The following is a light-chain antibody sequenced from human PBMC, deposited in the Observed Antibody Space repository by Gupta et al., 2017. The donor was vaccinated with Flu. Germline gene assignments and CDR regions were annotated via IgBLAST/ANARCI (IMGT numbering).Light chain of an antibody. CDR3: LCYEDHMV. Sequence: KTVTLSCTRSSGSIAGDFVECYQQRQGREPTTGIINNDQRPSGVSDRVSASIDRYDKSAPPSISGLHIEEEADYYCLCYEDHMVFGGGTKVTVL. CDR1: SGSIAGDF. J-gene: IGLJ2*01. CDR2: NND. V-gene: IGLV6-57*03.